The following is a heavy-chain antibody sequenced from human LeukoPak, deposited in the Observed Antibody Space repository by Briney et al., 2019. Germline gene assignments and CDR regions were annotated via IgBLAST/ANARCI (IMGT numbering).Heavy chain of an antibody. CDR3: TREARAGNWFDP. D-gene: IGHD5-12*01. J-gene: IGHJ5*02. Sequence: GASVKVSCKASGYSFSDYYIHWLRQAPGQGRDGMGWINPDSGGTNYAQSFQGRVTMTSDTSITTVYMELSRLRSEDTAVFYCTREARAGNWFDPWGQGTPVIVSS. CDR2: INPDSGGT. CDR1: GYSFSDYY. V-gene: IGHV1-2*02.